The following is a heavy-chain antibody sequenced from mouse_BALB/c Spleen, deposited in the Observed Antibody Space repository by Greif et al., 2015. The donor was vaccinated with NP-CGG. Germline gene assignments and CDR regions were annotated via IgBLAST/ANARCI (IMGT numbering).Heavy chain of an antibody. CDR3: AKPLYDGYYRAWFAY. CDR1: GFSLTDYG. D-gene: IGHD2-3*01. Sequence: QVQLKESGPGLVAPSQSLSITCTVSGFSLTDYGVSWIRQPPGKGLEWLGVIWGGGSTYYNSALKSRLSISKDNSKSXVFLKMNNLQTDDTAMYYCAKPLYDGYYRAWFAYWGQGTLVTVSA. V-gene: IGHV2-6-5*01. CDR2: IWGGGST. J-gene: IGHJ3*01.